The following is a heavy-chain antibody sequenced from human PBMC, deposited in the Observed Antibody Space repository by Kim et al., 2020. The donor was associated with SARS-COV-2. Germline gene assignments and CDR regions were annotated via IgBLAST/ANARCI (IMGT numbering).Heavy chain of an antibody. CDR1: GYTFTGYY. CDR2: INPINGGT. CDR3: ARDFYWGIAPDRSWFDP. D-gene: IGHD6-13*01. Sequence: ASVKVSCKASGYTFTGYYIHWLRQAPGQGLEWLGRINPINGGTDFAQKFQGRVTMTRDTSISTAYMELSGLTSGDTAVYFCARDFYWGIAPDRSWFDPWG. V-gene: IGHV1-2*06. J-gene: IGHJ5*02.